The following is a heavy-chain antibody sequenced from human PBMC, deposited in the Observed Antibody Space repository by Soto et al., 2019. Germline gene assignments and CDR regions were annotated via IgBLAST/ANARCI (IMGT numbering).Heavy chain of an antibody. V-gene: IGHV1-8*01. J-gene: IGHJ4*02. D-gene: IGHD1-26*01. CDR1: GYTFTNYD. Sequence: QVQLVQSGAEVKKPGASVRVSCKASGYTFTNYDINWVRQATGQGLEWMGWMNPSNGNTGYAQKFQGRVTMTRDTSISTAYMELSSLTSADTAVYYCARFVLHQLPTIDYWGQGALVTVSS. CDR2: MNPSNGNT. CDR3: ARFVLHQLPTIDY.